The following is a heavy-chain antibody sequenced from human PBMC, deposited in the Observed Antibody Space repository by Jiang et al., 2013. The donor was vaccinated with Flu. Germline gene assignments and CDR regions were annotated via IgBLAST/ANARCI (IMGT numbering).Heavy chain of an antibody. J-gene: IGHJ5*02. CDR2: INHSGST. D-gene: IGHD6-13*01. Sequence: KPSETLSLTCAVYGGSFSGYYWSWIRQPPGKGLEWIGEINHSGSTNYNPSLKSRVTISVDTSKNQFSLKLSSVAAADTAVYYCARGGIAAVPAFDPWGQGTLVTVSS. CDR1: GGSFSGYY. V-gene: IGHV4-34*01. CDR3: ARGGIAAVPAFDP.